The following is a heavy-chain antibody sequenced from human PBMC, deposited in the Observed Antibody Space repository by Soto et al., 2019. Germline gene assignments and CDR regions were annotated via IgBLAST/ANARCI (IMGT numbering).Heavy chain of an antibody. CDR3: AKPRLSIFGVVIMKQLDTFDI. V-gene: IGHV3-43*01. CDR2: ISWDGGST. D-gene: IGHD3-3*01. Sequence: GGSLRLSCAASGFTFDDYTMHWVRQAPGKGLEWVSLISWDGGSTYYADSVKGRFTISRDNSKNSLYLQMNSLRTEDTALYYCAKPRLSIFGVVIMKQLDTFDIWGQGTMVTVSS. CDR1: GFTFDDYT. J-gene: IGHJ3*02.